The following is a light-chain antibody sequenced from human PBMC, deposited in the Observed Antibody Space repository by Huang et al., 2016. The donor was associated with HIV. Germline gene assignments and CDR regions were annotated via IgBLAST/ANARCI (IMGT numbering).Light chain of an antibody. CDR2: GAS. Sequence: EIVLTQSPATLSVSPGERATLSCRASQSISTYLAWYQHKPAQAPRLLIYGASTRASCSPARFSGSGSGTEFTLTISSLQSEDFAVYYCQQYNNWPPEVTFGPGTKVDIK. V-gene: IGKV3-15*01. J-gene: IGKJ3*01. CDR3: QQYNNWPPEVT. CDR1: QSISTY.